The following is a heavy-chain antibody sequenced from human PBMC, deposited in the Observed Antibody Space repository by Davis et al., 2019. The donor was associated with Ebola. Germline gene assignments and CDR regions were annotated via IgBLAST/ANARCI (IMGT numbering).Heavy chain of an antibody. V-gene: IGHV3-48*01. D-gene: IGHD6-19*01. CDR3: AREARGYSSGCFDY. CDR1: GFTFSSYS. Sequence: GGSLRLSCAASGFTFSSYSMNWVRQAPGKGLEWVSYISSSSSTIYYADPVKGRFTISRDNSKNTLYLQMNSLRAEDTAVYYCAREARGYSSGCFDYWGQGTLVTVSS. J-gene: IGHJ4*02. CDR2: ISSSSSTI.